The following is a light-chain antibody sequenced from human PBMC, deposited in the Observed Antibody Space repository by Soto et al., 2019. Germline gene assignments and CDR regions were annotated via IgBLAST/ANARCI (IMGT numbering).Light chain of an antibody. Sequence: EIVMTHSPATLSVSPGERATLSCRARQSVSSNLAWYQQKPGQAPRLLIYGASTRATGIPARFSGSGSGTEFTLTISSLQSEDFAVYYCQQYNNWPRTCGQGTKLEIK. CDR3: QQYNNWPRT. CDR2: GAS. V-gene: IGKV3-15*01. J-gene: IGKJ2*02. CDR1: QSVSSN.